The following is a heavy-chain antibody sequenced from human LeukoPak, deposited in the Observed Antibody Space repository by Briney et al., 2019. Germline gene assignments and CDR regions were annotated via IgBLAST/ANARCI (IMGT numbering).Heavy chain of an antibody. D-gene: IGHD3-10*01. Sequence: PGGSLRLSCAASGFTFSIYGMNWVRQAPGKGLEWVSSISSTGGDIYYADSVRGRFTISRDNAKNSLYLQLNRLRAEDTAVYFCATADRDYYYYYMDVWRKGTTLTVSS. J-gene: IGHJ6*03. CDR3: ATADRDYYYYYMDV. CDR1: GFTFSIYG. CDR2: ISSTGGDI. V-gene: IGHV3-21*01.